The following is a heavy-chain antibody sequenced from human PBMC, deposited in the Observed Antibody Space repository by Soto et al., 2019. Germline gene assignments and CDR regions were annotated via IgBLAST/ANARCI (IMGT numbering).Heavy chain of an antibody. CDR2: IIPIFGTA. D-gene: IGHD4-17*01. CDR1: GGTFSSYA. CDR3: ARDPLYGDYVTLGYFDL. V-gene: IGHV1-69*06. Sequence: QVQLVQSGAEVKKPGSSVKVSCKASGGTFSSYAISWVRQAPGQGLEWMGGIIPIFGTANYAQKFQGRVTITADNSTSTAYMELSSLRSEDTAVYYCARDPLYGDYVTLGYFDLWGRGTLVTVSS. J-gene: IGHJ2*01.